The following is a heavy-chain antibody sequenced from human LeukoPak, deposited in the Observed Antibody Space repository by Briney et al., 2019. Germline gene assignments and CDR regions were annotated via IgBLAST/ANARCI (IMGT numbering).Heavy chain of an antibody. D-gene: IGHD1-26*01. J-gene: IGHJ4*02. CDR2: IYPGDSDSDT. V-gene: IGHV5-51*01. CDR3: ARGVGATYFDS. Sequence: GESLKISCKGSGYSFTSYWIGWVRQMPVKGLEWMGIIYPGDSDSDTRYSPSFQGQVTISADKSINTAYLQWSSLKASDSAMYYCARGVGATYFDSWGQGTLVTVSS. CDR1: GYSFTSYW.